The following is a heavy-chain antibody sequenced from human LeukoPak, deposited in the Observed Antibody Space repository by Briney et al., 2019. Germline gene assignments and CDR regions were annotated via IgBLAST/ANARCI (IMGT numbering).Heavy chain of an antibody. J-gene: IGHJ4*02. CDR2: MYTEDVT. Sequence: GGSLRLSCAASNFTVSGNYMTWVRQTPGMGLECVSVMYTEDVTYYADSVKGRFTISRDNSKNTLYLQINSLRTEDTAVYYCAGGRGGWYAFESWGQGTLVTVSS. D-gene: IGHD6-19*01. CDR1: NFTVSGNY. V-gene: IGHV3-53*01. CDR3: AGGRGGWYAFES.